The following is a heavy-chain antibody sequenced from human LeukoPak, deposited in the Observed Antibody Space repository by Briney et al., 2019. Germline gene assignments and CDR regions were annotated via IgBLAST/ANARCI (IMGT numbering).Heavy chain of an antibody. CDR1: GYTFTSYG. V-gene: IGHV1-18*01. CDR3: ARDNPTVPGVPSIV. Sequence: ASGKVSCKAAGYTFTSYGISWVRQAPGQGLEWMGWISAYNGNTNSAQKFQGRGTMTTYTSTSTAYMELRSLRSDDTAMYYCARDNPTVPGVPSIVWGQGTRVTVSA. J-gene: IGHJ4*02. D-gene: IGHD2-15*01. CDR2: ISAYNGNT.